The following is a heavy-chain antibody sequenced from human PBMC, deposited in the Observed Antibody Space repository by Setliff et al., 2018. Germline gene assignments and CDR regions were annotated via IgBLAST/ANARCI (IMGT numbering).Heavy chain of an antibody. Sequence: GESLKISCAASGFTFSSYAMSWVRQAPGKGLEWVSAISGGGGSTYYADSVKGRFTISRDNSKYTLYLQMSSLRAEDTAVYYCAKVMSSWSHDAFDIWGQGTMVTVSS. J-gene: IGHJ3*02. V-gene: IGHV3-23*01. D-gene: IGHD6-13*01. CDR3: AKVMSSWSHDAFDI. CDR1: GFTFSSYA. CDR2: ISGGGGST.